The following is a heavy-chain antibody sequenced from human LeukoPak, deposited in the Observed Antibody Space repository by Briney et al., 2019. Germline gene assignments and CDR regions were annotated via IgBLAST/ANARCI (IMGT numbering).Heavy chain of an antibody. CDR3: ARRGWPGGSYYYYYYMDV. CDR1: GYTFTGYY. J-gene: IGHJ6*03. Sequence: ASVKVSCKASGYTFTGYYMHWVRQAPGQGLEWMGWMNPNSGNTGYAQKFQGRVTITRNTSISTAYMELSSLRSEDTAVYYCARRGWPGGSYYYYYYMDVWGKGTTVTVSS. D-gene: IGHD6-19*01. V-gene: IGHV1-8*03. CDR2: MNPNSGNT.